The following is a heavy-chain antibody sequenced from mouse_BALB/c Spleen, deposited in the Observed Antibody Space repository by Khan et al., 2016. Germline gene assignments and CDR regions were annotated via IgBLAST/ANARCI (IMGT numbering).Heavy chain of an antibody. CDR1: GFNIKDTY. J-gene: IGHJ4*01. Sequence: EVQLQESGAELVKPGASVKLSCTATGFNIKDTYMHWVKQRPEQGLEWIGRIDPANGNTKYDPKFQGKATITADTSSNTAYLQLSSLTSEDTADYYCARGLGDAMDYWGQGTSVTVSS. CDR3: ARGLGDAMDY. CDR2: IDPANGNT. V-gene: IGHV14-3*02. D-gene: IGHD3-3*01.